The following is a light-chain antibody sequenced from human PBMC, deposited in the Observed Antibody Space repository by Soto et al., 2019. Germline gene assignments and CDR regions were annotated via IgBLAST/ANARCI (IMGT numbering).Light chain of an antibody. CDR1: QRISTN. J-gene: IGKJ1*01. Sequence: DIEMTQSPPILSVSPGEGATLSCRASQRISTNLAWYQHIPGQAPRLLIVSSSRRPTDVPARFSGSGSGKDFTLTISSLQSEDSAIYYCQQYNNLPPTFGQGTKVDIK. CDR2: SSS. CDR3: QQYNNLPPT. V-gene: IGKV3-15*01.